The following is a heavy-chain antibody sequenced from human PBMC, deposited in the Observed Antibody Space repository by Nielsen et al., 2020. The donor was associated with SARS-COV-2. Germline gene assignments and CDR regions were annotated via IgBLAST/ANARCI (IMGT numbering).Heavy chain of an antibody. CDR3: ARDRGGMDV. V-gene: IGHV3-7*01. CDR2: IKQDGGEK. Sequence: WIRQPPGKGLEWAANIKQDGGEKNYVDSVKGRFTISRNNAKNSLYLQMNSLRAEDTAVYYCARDRGGMDVWGHGTTVTVSS. J-gene: IGHJ6*02. D-gene: IGHD3-10*01.